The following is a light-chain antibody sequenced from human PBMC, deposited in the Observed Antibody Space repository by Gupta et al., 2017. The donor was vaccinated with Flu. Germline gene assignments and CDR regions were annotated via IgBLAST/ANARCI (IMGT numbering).Light chain of an antibody. CDR1: SYNIGSNT. J-gene: IGLJ1*01. Sequence: VAKSCTGSSYNIGSNTVNWDQQLTETAPKLLIYGSNQRPSGVPDGFSGSNSGTSDALAIRRLQTEEEDDYYCGAWDDSRNGSYVFGTGTKLTV. V-gene: IGLV1-44*01. CDR3: GAWDDSRNGSYV. CDR2: GSN.